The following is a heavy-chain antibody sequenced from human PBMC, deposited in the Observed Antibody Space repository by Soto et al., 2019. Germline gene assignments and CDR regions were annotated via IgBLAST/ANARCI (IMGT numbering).Heavy chain of an antibody. CDR3: ARDPLGGTAMAFDH. D-gene: IGHD5-18*01. CDR2: IYTSGTT. V-gene: IGHV4-4*07. CDR1: GGSISSFY. J-gene: IGHJ4*02. Sequence: QVQLQESGPGLVKPAETLSLTCTVSGGSISSFYWNWIRQPAGEGMEWIGRIYTSGTTNFKPSLKSRVTMSVDTSKNQVSLKLRSVTAADTAVYYCARDPLGGTAMAFDHWGQGTLVTVSS.